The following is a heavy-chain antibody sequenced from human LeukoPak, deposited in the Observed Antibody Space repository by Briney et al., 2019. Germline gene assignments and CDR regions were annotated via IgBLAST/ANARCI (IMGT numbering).Heavy chain of an antibody. CDR3: ARHKGRGSYEVAFDI. CDR2: IYYSGST. V-gene: IGHV4-59*08. Sequence: PSETLSLTCTVSVGPISSYYWSWIRQPPGKGLEWIGYIYYSGSTNYNPSLKSRVTISVDTSKNQSSLKLSSVTAADTAVYYCARHKGRGSYEVAFDIWGQGTMVTVSS. D-gene: IGHD1-26*01. J-gene: IGHJ3*02. CDR1: VGPISSYY.